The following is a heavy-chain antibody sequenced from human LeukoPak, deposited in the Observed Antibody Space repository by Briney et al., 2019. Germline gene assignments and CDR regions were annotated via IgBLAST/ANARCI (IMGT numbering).Heavy chain of an antibody. CDR1: GFTFSNAW. J-gene: IGHJ4*02. D-gene: IGHD3-22*01. CDR3: IIVVVITD. CDR2: IKSKSDGGTT. Sequence: GGSLRLSCAASGFTFSNAWVSWVRQAPGKGLEWVGHIKSKSDGGTTDYAAPVKGRFTISRDDSKNTLYLQMNSLKTEDTAVYYCIIVVVITDWGQGTLVTVSS. V-gene: IGHV3-15*01.